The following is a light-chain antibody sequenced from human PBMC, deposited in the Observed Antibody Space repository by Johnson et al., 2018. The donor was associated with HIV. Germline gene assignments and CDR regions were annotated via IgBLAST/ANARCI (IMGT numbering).Light chain of an antibody. CDR2: ENK. Sequence: QPVLTQPPSVSAAPGQMVSISCSGSSSNIGKNYVSWYQQFPGTAPKLLIHENKKRPSGIPDRFSGSKSGTSATLDITGLQTGDEADYYCGTWDSSLGAWVVGTGTKVTVL. J-gene: IGLJ1*01. CDR3: GTWDSSLGAWV. V-gene: IGLV1-51*02. CDR1: SSNIGKNY.